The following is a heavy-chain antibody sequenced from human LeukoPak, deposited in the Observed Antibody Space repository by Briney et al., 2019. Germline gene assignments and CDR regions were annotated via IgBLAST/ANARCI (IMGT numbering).Heavy chain of an antibody. D-gene: IGHD1-26*01. CDR2: ISGSGGST. CDR1: GFTFSSYA. Sequence: GGSLRLSCAASGFTFSSYAMSWVRQAPGKGLEWVSAISGSGGSTYYADSVKGRFTISRDNSKNTLYLQMNSLRAEDTAVYYCAKDPGGGSYPEYFDYWGQGTLVTVSS. CDR3: AKDPGGGSYPEYFDY. J-gene: IGHJ4*02. V-gene: IGHV3-23*01.